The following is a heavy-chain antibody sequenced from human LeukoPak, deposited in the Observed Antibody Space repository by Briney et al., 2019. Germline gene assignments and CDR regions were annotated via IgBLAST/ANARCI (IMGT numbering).Heavy chain of an antibody. J-gene: IGHJ3*02. CDR2: INHSGST. Sequence: SETLSLTCAVYGGSFSGYYWSWIRQPPGKGLEWIGEINHSGSTNYNPSLKSRVTISVDTSKNQFSLKLSSVTAADTAVYYCARESYDSSANAFDIWGQGTMVTVSS. CDR1: GGSFSGYY. D-gene: IGHD3-22*01. V-gene: IGHV4-34*01. CDR3: ARESYDSSANAFDI.